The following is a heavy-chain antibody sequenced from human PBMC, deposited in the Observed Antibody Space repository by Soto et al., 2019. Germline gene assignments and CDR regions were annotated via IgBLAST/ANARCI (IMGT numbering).Heavy chain of an antibody. CDR1: GYTFASYA. Sequence: QVQLVQSGAEVKKPGASVKVSCKASGYTFASYAISWMRQAPGQGLEWMGWISAYNGNTNYAQKLQGRVTMTTDTSTSTAYRELRSLRSDDTAVYYCAGDPPPPDYWGQGTLVTVSS. J-gene: IGHJ4*02. CDR2: ISAYNGNT. V-gene: IGHV1-18*01. CDR3: AGDPPPPDY.